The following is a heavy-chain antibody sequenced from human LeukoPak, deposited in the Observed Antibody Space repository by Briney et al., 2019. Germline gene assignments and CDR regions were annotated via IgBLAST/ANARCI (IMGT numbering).Heavy chain of an antibody. CDR3: ANQRPYYDFWSGPYHPFDY. V-gene: IGHV3-23*01. J-gene: IGHJ4*02. CDR1: GFTFSSYA. Sequence: QPGGSLRLSCAASGFTFSSYAMSWVRQAPGKGLEWVSAISGSGGGTYYADSVKGRFTISRDNSKNTLYLQMNSLRAEDTAVYYCANQRPYYDFWSGPYHPFDYWGQGTLVTVSS. D-gene: IGHD3-3*01. CDR2: ISGSGGGT.